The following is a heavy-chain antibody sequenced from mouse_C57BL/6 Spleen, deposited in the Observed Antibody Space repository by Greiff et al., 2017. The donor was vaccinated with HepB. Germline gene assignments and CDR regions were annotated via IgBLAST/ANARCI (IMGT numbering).Heavy chain of an antibody. CDR1: GYAFSSYW. J-gene: IGHJ4*01. Sequence: QVQLQQSGAELVKPGASVKISCKASGYAFSSYWMNWVKQRPGEGLEWIGQIYPGDGDTNYNGKFKGKATLTADKSSSTAYMQLSSLTSEDSAVYFCASLYYDYDGYAMDYWGQGTSVTVSS. CDR3: ASLYYDYDGYAMDY. D-gene: IGHD2-4*01. V-gene: IGHV1-80*01. CDR2: IYPGDGDT.